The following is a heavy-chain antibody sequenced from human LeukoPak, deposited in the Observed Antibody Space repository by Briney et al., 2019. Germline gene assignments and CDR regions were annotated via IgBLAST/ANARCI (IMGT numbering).Heavy chain of an antibody. CDR3: VRDQGTWWFDP. CDR1: GGSMSTFY. Sequence: SETLSLTCTVSGGSMSTFYWSWIRQPPGKGLEWIGYIYYSGSTNYNPSFKSRVTISVDTSRNQFSLKLSSVTAADTAVYYCVRDQGTWWFDPWGQGTLVTVSS. D-gene: IGHD3-10*01. J-gene: IGHJ5*02. CDR2: IYYSGST. V-gene: IGHV4-59*01.